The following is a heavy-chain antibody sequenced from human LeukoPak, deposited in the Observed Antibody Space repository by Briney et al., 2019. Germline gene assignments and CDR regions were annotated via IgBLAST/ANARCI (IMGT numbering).Heavy chain of an antibody. CDR3: AGLVGRYSSGLYYYYFGY. V-gene: IGHV4-39*01. CDR1: GGSISSSNYY. J-gene: IGHJ4*02. CDR2: IYYSGST. D-gene: IGHD3-22*01. Sequence: PSETLSLTCTVSGGSISSSNYYWGWIRQPPGRGLEWIGSIYYSGSTYYNPSLKSRVTISVDTSKNQFSLKLSSVTAADTAVYYCAGLVGRYSSGLYYYYFGYWGQGTLVTVSS.